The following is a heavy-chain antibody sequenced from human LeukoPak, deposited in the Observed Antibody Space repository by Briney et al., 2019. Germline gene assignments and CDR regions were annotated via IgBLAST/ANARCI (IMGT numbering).Heavy chain of an antibody. V-gene: IGHV4-31*03. CDR3: ARGSRWWFDP. D-gene: IGHD2-15*01. CDR1: GGSISSGGYY. Sequence: SETLSLTCTVSGGSISSGGYYWSWIRQHPGKGLEWIWYIYYSGSTYYNPSLKSRVTISVDTSKNQFSLKLSSVTAADTAVYYCARGSRWWFDPWGQGTLVTVSS. J-gene: IGHJ5*02. CDR2: IYYSGST.